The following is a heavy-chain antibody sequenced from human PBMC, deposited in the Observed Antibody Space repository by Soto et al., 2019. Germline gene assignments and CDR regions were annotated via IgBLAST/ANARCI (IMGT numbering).Heavy chain of an antibody. CDR1: GFTFSSYA. CDR2: ISGSGGST. CDR3: ARDSPCGSGSMGAFAI. V-gene: IGHV3-23*01. D-gene: IGHD3-10*01. Sequence: EVPLLESGGGLVQPGGSLRLSCAASGFTFSSYAMSWVRQAPGKGLEWVSAISGSGGSTYDADSVKGRFTISRDNSKTTLYLRMSSLRAEDTAVYYCARDSPCGSGSMGAFAIWGQGTMVTVSS. J-gene: IGHJ3*02.